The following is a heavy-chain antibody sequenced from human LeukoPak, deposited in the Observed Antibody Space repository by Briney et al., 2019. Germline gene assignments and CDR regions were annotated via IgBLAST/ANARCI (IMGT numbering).Heavy chain of an antibody. Sequence: SVKVPCKASGGTFSSYAISWVRQAPGQGVEWMGGIIPIFGTANYAQKFQGRVTITADESTSTVYMELSSLRSGDTAVYYCAGSYLYNWFDPWGQGTLVTVSS. CDR2: IIPIFGTA. V-gene: IGHV1-69*01. D-gene: IGHD3-16*02. CDR1: GGTFSSYA. CDR3: AGSYLYNWFDP. J-gene: IGHJ5*02.